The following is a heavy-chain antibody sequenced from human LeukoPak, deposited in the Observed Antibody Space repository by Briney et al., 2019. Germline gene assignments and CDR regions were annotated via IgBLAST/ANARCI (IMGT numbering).Heavy chain of an antibody. V-gene: IGHV3-11*05. J-gene: IGHJ6*02. D-gene: IGHD3-9*01. CDR2: ISSSSSYT. CDR1: GFTFSDYY. CDR3: AREGYYDILTGNPNYGMDV. Sequence: GGSLRLSCAASGFTFSDYYMSWIRQAPGKGLEWVSYISSSSSYTNYADSVKGRFTISRDNAKNSLYLRMNSLRAEDTAVYYCAREGYYDILTGNPNYGMDVWGQGTTVTVSS.